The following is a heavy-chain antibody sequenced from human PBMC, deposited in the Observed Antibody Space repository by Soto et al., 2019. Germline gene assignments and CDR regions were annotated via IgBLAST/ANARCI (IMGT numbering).Heavy chain of an antibody. V-gene: IGHV5-51*01. CDR1: GYSFTSYW. Sequence: GESLKISCKGSGYSFTSYWIGWVRQMPGKGLEWMGIIYPGDSGTRYSPSFQGQVTISADKSISTAYLQMNSLKTEDTAVYYCTTLSITIFGVVLMDVWGQGTTVTSP. CDR2: IYPGDSGT. CDR3: TTLSITIFGVVLMDV. J-gene: IGHJ6*02. D-gene: IGHD3-3*01.